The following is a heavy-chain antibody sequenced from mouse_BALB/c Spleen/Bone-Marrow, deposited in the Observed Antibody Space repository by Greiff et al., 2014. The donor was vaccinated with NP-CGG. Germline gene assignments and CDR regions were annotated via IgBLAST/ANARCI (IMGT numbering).Heavy chain of an antibody. CDR1: GFTFSSYA. CDR2: ISSGGGT. J-gene: IGHJ4*01. Sequence: EVKLMESGGGLVKPGGSLKLSCAASGFTFSSYAMSWVRQTPEKRLEWVASISSGGGTYYSDSVKGRFTITRDNARNILYLQMSSLRSEDTAMYYCAKGRDYGSSYDAMDYWGQGTSVTVSS. V-gene: IGHV5-6-5*01. D-gene: IGHD1-1*01. CDR3: AKGRDYGSSYDAMDY.